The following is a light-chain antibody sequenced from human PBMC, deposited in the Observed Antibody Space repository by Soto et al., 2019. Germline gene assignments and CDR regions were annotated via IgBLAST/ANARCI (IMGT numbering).Light chain of an antibody. CDR2: DDS. Sequence: SYELTQAPSVSVAPGQTARITCEGNNVGSNLVHWYQQKPGQAPVLVVYDDSDRPSGIPERFSGSNSGNTATLTISRVEAGDEADYYCQVWDSSSDHYVFGTGTKVTVL. V-gene: IGLV3-21*02. CDR1: NVGSNL. CDR3: QVWDSSSDHYV. J-gene: IGLJ1*01.